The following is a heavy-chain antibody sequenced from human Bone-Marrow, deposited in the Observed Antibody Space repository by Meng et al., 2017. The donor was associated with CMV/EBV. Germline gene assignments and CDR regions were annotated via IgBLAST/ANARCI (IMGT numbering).Heavy chain of an antibody. CDR2: IIPIFGTA. V-gene: IGHV1-69*05. CDR1: GYTFTSYA. CDR3: ARDKQLARYYYYGMDV. D-gene: IGHD6-6*01. J-gene: IGHJ6*02. Sequence: SVKVSCKASGYTFTSYAISWVRQAPGQGLEWMGGIIPIFGTANYAQKFQGRVTITTDESTSTAYMELSSLRSEDTAVYYCARDKQLARYYYYGMDVWGQGNTVNVAS.